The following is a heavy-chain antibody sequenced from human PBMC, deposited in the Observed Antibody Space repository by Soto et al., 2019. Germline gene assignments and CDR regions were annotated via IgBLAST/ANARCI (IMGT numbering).Heavy chain of an antibody. V-gene: IGHV1-69*01. J-gene: IGHJ3*02. Sequence: QVQLVQSGAEVKKPGSSVKVSCKASGGTFSSYAISWVRQAPGQGLEWMGGIIPIFGTANYAQKFQGRVTITAAESTSTAYMELSSLRSEDTAVYYCASSGLLSATGMLANAFDIWGQGTMVTVSS. CDR2: IIPIFGTA. CDR1: GGTFSSYA. CDR3: ASSGLLSATGMLANAFDI. D-gene: IGHD3-10*01.